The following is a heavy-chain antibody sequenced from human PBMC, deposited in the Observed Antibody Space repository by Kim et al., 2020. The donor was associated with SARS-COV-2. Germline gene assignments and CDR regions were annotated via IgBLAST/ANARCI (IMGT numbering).Heavy chain of an antibody. Sequence: ASVKVSCKASGYTFTNYGISWVRQAPGQGLEWMGWISGYNGYTNYAQKLQGGVTMTTDASTTTAYMELGRLTSDDTAVYYCARGSVVRGVVGLISPYYYYVMDVWGQGTTVTVSS. V-gene: IGHV1-18*01. CDR1: GYTFTNYG. CDR3: ARGSVVRGVVGLISPYYYYVMDV. J-gene: IGHJ6*02. CDR2: ISGYNGYT. D-gene: IGHD3-10*01.